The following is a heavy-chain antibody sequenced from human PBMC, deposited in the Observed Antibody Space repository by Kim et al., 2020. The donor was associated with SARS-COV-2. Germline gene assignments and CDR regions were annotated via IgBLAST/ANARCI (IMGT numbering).Heavy chain of an antibody. CDR1: GGSISSSSYY. V-gene: IGHV4-39*01. CDR3: ARHPTFYSGSYYDY. D-gene: IGHD1-26*01. Sequence: SETLSLTCTVSGGSISSSSYYWGWIRQPPGKGLEWIGSIYYSGSTYYNPSLKSRVTISVDTSKNQFSLKLSSVTAADTAVYYCARHPTFYSGSYYDYWGQGTLVTVSS. CDR2: IYYSGST. J-gene: IGHJ4*02.